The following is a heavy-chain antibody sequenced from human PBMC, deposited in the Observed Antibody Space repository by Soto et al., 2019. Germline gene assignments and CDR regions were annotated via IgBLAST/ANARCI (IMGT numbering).Heavy chain of an antibody. Sequence: GGSLRLSCAASGFTFTDHGMHWVRQAPGEGLEWVAVVWSDGSNKYYADSVKDRFTVSRDNSKNTLFLQMDNLRVEDTAVYYCARDFAVRQPPTWFDPWGQGTLVTVSS. CDR2: VWSDGSNK. CDR3: ARDFAVRQPPTWFDP. D-gene: IGHD1-1*01. J-gene: IGHJ5*02. CDR1: GFTFTDHG. V-gene: IGHV3-33*01.